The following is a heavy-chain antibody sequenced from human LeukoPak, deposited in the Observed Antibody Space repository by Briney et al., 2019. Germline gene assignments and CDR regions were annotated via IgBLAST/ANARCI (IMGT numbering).Heavy chain of an antibody. CDR3: ARDTYYYDSSGYPVGYFDY. D-gene: IGHD3-22*01. J-gene: IGHJ4*02. V-gene: IGHV4-59*01. CDR1: GGSISSYY. Sequence: KPSATLSLTCPVSGGSISSYYWSWIRQPPGKGLEWIGYIYYSGSTNYNPSLKSRVTISVDTSKNQFSLRLSSVTAADTAVYYCARDTYYYDSSGYPVGYFDYWGQGTLVTVSS. CDR2: IYYSGST.